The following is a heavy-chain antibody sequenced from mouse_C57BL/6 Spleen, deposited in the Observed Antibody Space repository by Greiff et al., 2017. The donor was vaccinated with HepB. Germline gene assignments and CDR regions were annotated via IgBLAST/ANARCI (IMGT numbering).Heavy chain of an antibody. CDR3: AREGRDYGHWYFDD. CDR1: GYTFTSYT. CDR2: INPSSGYT. J-gene: IGHJ1*03. Sequence: VQLVESGAELARPGASVKMSCKASGYTFTSYTMHWVKQRPGQGLEWIGYINPSSGYTKYNQKFKDKATLTADKSSSTAYMQLSSLTSEDSAVYDCAREGRDYGHWYFDDWGTGTTVTVSS. V-gene: IGHV1-4*01. D-gene: IGHD1-1*01.